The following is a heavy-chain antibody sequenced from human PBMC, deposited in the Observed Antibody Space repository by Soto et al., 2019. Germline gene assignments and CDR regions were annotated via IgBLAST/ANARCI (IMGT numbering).Heavy chain of an antibody. CDR2: IWYDGSNK. Sequence: GGSLRLSCAASGFTFSSYGMHWVRQAPGKGLEWVAGIWYDGSNKYYADSVKGRFTISRDNSKNKLYLQMNSLRAEDTAVYYCAREMGPQLVRYYYYGMDVWGQGTTVTVSS. J-gene: IGHJ6*02. V-gene: IGHV3-33*01. CDR1: GFTFSSYG. CDR3: AREMGPQLVRYYYYGMDV. D-gene: IGHD6-13*01.